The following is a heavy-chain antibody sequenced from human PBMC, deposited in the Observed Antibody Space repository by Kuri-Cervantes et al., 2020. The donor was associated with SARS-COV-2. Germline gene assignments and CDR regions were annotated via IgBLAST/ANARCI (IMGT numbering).Heavy chain of an antibody. V-gene: IGHV1-2*04. CDR3: ASIAALSSYGMDV. CDR1: GYTFTGYY. CDR2: INPNSGGT. D-gene: IGHD6-6*01. J-gene: IGHJ6*02. Sequence: ASVKVSCKASGYTFTGYYMHWVRQAPGQGLEWMGWINPNSGGTNYAQKFQGWVTMTRDTSISTAYMELSRLRSDDTAVYYCASIAALSSYGMDVWGQGTTVTVSS.